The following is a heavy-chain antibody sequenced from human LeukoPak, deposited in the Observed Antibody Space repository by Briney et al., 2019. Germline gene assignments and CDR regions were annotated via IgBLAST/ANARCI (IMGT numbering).Heavy chain of an antibody. CDR2: IYSSGST. Sequence: SETLSLTCTVSGGSISSTSYYWAWIRQPPGKGLEWIGSIYSSGSTYYNPSLKSRVTISVDTSKDQFSLKLFSVTAADTAVYYCAANHYGSGSYYPFDYWGQGTLVTVSS. D-gene: IGHD3-10*01. V-gene: IGHV4-39*07. CDR3: AANHYGSGSYYPFDY. J-gene: IGHJ4*02. CDR1: GGSISSTSYY.